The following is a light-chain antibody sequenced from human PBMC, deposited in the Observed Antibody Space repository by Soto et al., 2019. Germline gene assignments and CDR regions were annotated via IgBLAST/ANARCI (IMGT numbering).Light chain of an antibody. Sequence: DVVMTQTPLSLSVTPGQPASISCKSSQSLLHITGETFLFWYLQKPGQSPQLLIYEVSTRVSGVPDRFSGSGSGTDFTLEISRVETDDVVIYYCMQSTQLPPTSRQATRLEIK. CDR2: EVS. CDR3: MQSTQLPPT. CDR1: QSLLHITGETF. J-gene: IGKJ5*01. V-gene: IGKV2D-29*02.